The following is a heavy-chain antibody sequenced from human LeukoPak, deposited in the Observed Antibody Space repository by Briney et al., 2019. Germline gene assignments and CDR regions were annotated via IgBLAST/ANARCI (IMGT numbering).Heavy chain of an antibody. CDR3: ALALKLPQRSGMDV. CDR2: ISSSSNTI. Sequence: PGGSLRLSCAASGFTFSTYSMNWVRQAPGKGLEWVSYISSSSNTIYYADSVKGRFTISRDHAKNSLYLQMNSLRAEDTAVYYCALALKLPQRSGMDVWGQGTTVTVSS. V-gene: IGHV3-48*04. J-gene: IGHJ6*02. D-gene: IGHD2-15*01. CDR1: GFTFSTYS.